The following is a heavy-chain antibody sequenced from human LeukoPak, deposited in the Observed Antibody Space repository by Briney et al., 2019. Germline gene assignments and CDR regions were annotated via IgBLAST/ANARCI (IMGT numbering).Heavy chain of an antibody. D-gene: IGHD4-17*01. CDR1: GGSFSGYY. V-gene: IGHV4-34*01. CDR3: ARVWAPHDYGDYYYYMDV. CDR2: INHSGST. Sequence: SETLSLTCAVYGGSFSGYYWSWIRQPPGKGLEWIGEINHSGSTNYNPSLKSRVTISVDTSKNQFSLKLSSVTAADTAVYYCARVWAPHDYGDYYYYMDVWGKGTTVTVSS. J-gene: IGHJ6*03.